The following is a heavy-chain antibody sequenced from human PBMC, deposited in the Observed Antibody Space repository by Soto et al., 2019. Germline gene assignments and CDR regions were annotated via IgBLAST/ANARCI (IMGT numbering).Heavy chain of an antibody. V-gene: IGHV3-23*01. Sequence: EVQLLESGGGLVQPGGSLSLSCAASGITLSNYPMSWVRQAPGKGLDWVSGISGSGDRTYYADSAKGRFTISKDISKNSLSLQLDSLGVEDTAVYFCVKDDGGYPSTAPHWGQGTLVTVSS. CDR2: ISGSGDRT. J-gene: IGHJ4*02. D-gene: IGHD3-22*01. CDR1: GITLSNYP. CDR3: VKDDGGYPSTAPH.